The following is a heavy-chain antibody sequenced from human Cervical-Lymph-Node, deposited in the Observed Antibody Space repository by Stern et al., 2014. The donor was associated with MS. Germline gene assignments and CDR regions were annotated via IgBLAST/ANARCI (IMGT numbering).Heavy chain of an antibody. J-gene: IGHJ6*02. V-gene: IGHV3-23*04. CDR2: TSGRGGST. D-gene: IGHD3-22*01. CDR1: GFTFSSYA. Sequence: EVQLVESGGGLVQPGGSLRLSCAASGFTFSSYAMSWVRQAPGKGLEWVSATSGRGGSTHYADSVKGRFTISRDNSKNTLYLQMNSLRAEDTAVYYCANPDSSGYRGDHYYGMDVWGQGTTVTVSS. CDR3: ANPDSSGYRGDHYYGMDV.